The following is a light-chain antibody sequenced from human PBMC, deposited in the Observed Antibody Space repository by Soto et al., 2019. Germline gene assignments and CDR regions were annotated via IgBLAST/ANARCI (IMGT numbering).Light chain of an antibody. Sequence: EIVMTQSPATLSVSPGERATLSCRASQSFSSNLAWYQQKPGQAPRLLIYGASTRATDIPARFSGSGSGTEFTLTISSLQSEDFEVHYCQQYNNWPRTFGQGTQVDIX. CDR3: QQYNNWPRT. CDR2: GAS. V-gene: IGKV3-15*01. CDR1: QSFSSN. J-gene: IGKJ1*01.